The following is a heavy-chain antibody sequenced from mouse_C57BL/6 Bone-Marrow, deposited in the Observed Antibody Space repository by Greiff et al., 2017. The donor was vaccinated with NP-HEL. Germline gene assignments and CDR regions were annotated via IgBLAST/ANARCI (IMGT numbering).Heavy chain of an antibody. CDR3: ARHDYGSRD. V-gene: IGHV5-6*02. J-gene: IGHJ2*01. CDR1: GFTFSSYG. CDR2: ISSGGSYT. D-gene: IGHD1-1*01. Sequence: DVKLVESGGDLVKPGGSLKLSCAASGFTFSSYGMSWVRQTPDKRLEWVATISSGGSYTYYPDSVKGRFTISRDNAKNTLYLQMSSLKSEDTAMYYCARHDYGSRDWGQGTTLTVSS.